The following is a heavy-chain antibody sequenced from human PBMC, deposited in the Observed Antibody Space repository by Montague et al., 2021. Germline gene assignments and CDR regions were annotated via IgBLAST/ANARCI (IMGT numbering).Heavy chain of an antibody. CDR3: ARVFSSWYVGWFDP. CDR2: LYYSGNS. D-gene: IGHD6-13*01. J-gene: IGHJ5*02. Sequence: SETLSLTCTVSGASITSNIYYWGWIRHSPGKGLEGNGSLYYSGNSFHQPSLKSRITMAADTTKIQFSLTHSAVTAADTAIYYCARVFSSWYVGWFDPWGQGTLVTVSS. CDR1: GASITSNIYY. V-gene: IGHV4-39*07.